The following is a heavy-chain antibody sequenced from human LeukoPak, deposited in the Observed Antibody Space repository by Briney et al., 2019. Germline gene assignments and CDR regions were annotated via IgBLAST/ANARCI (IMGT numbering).Heavy chain of an antibody. CDR2: ISAYNGNT. CDR1: GYTFTSYG. J-gene: IGHJ4*02. CDR3: ARDESGSSLYYFDY. V-gene: IGHV1-18*01. Sequence: GASVKVPCKASGYTFTSYGISWVRQAPGQGLEWMGWISAYNGNTNYAQKLQGRVTMTTDTSTSTAYMELRSLRSDDTAVYYCARDESGSSLYYFDYWGQGTLVTVSS. D-gene: IGHD1-26*01.